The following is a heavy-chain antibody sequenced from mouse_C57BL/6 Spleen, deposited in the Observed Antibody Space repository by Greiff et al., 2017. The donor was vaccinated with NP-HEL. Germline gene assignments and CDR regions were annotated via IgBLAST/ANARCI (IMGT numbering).Heavy chain of an antibody. CDR1: GDTFTSYW. CDR3: TKTPYDYDMPWFAY. Sequence: QVQLQQSGAELATPGASVKRSCKAAGDTFTSYWMHWVKQRPGEGLEWIGYINPSSGQPKDNQKFKDKATLSAAKSSSTADMQLSSLTYEDSAVYYCTKTPYDYDMPWFAYCGHGTLVTVSA. V-gene: IGHV1-7*01. CDR2: INPSSGQP. D-gene: IGHD2-4*01. J-gene: IGHJ3*01.